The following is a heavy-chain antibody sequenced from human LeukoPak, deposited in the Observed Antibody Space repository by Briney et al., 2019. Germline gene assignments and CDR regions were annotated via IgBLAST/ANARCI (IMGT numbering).Heavy chain of an antibody. CDR3: TADLRGDYAPSLAS. J-gene: IGHJ4*02. CDR2: FKSKTDGGTT. Sequence: GGSLRLSCAASGSTFSRAWMNWVRQAPGKGLEWVGRFKSKTDGGTTDYAAPVKGRFTISRDDSESTLYLQMNSLKTEDTALYYCTADLRGDYAPSLASWGQGTLVTVSS. D-gene: IGHD4-17*01. V-gene: IGHV3-15*01. CDR1: GSTFSRAW.